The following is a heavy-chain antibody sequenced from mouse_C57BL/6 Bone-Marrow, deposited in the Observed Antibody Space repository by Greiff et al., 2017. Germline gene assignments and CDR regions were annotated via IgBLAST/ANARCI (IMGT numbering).Heavy chain of an antibody. D-gene: IGHD2-5*01. J-gene: IGHJ2*01. Sequence: LVESGGGLVQPGGSLKLSCAASGFTFSDYYMYWVRQTPEKRLEWVAYISNGGGSTYYPDTVKGRFTISRDTAKNTLYLQMSRLKSEDTAMYYCARSYYSNYLDYWGQGTTLTVSS. V-gene: IGHV5-12*01. CDR2: ISNGGGST. CDR3: ARSYYSNYLDY. CDR1: GFTFSDYY.